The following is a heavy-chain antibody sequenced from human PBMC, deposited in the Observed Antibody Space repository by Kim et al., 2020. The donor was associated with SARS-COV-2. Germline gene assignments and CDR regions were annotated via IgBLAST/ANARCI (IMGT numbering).Heavy chain of an antibody. J-gene: IGHJ3*02. CDR3: ARDLYSNLHNDAFDI. V-gene: IGHV1-69*01. D-gene: IGHD4-4*01. Sequence: QKFQGRVTITADESTSTAYMELSSLRSEDTAVYYCARDLYSNLHNDAFDIWGQGTMVTVSS.